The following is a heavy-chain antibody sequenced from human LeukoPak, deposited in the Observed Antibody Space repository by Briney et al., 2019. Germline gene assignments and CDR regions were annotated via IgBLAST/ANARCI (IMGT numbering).Heavy chain of an antibody. Sequence: PGGSLRLSCAASGFSFSTYWMSWVRQAPGKGLEWVATIKQDGSEKYYVDSVKGRFTISRDNAKNSLYLQMNSLRAEDTAVYYCAREEVVPAQPAYYFDYWGQGTPVTVSS. CDR3: AREEVVPAQPAYYFDY. CDR1: GFSFSTYW. V-gene: IGHV3-7*03. CDR2: IKQDGSEK. D-gene: IGHD2-2*01. J-gene: IGHJ4*02.